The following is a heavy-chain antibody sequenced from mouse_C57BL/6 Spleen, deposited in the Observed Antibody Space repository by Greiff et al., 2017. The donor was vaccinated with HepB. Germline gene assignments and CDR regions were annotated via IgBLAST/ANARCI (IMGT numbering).Heavy chain of an antibody. Sequence: VQLQQSGAELVMPGASVKLSCKASGYTFTSYWMHWVKQRPGQGLEWIGEIDPSDSYTNYNQKFKGKSTLTVDKSSSTAYMQLSSLTSEDSAVYYCARGGYGRGGDYWGQGTTLTVSS. J-gene: IGHJ2*01. CDR1: GYTFTSYW. V-gene: IGHV1-69*01. CDR3: ARGGYGRGGDY. CDR2: IDPSDSYT. D-gene: IGHD1-1*01.